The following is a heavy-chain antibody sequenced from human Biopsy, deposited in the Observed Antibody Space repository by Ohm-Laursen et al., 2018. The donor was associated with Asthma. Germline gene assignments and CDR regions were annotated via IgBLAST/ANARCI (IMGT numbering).Heavy chain of an antibody. CDR3: ARGYSGSDRIVYYYSGLEV. CDR1: GDSFSNYA. V-gene: IGHV1-69*13. CDR2: LIPVLGTP. J-gene: IGHJ6*02. D-gene: IGHD5-12*01. Sequence: ASVMVSCKASGDSFSNYAISWVRQAPGQGLEWMGGLIPVLGTPDHAQMFEGRVTITADESTSTAYMELSSLSSEDTAVYNCARGYSGSDRIVYYYSGLEVWGQGTTVTVSS.